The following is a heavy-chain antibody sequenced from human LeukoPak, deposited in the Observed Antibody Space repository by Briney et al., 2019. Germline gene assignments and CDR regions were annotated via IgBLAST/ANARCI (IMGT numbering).Heavy chain of an antibody. CDR3: ANEIRPNDY. D-gene: IGHD3-10*01. J-gene: IGHJ4*02. CDR1: GFTFSNRA. V-gene: IGHV3-23*01. CDR2: ISIGGERT. Sequence: GGSMRLSCVVSGFTFSNRAMSWVRQAPGKGLEWISAISIGGERTYYADSVKGRFSISRDNSKNTLYLQMNGLRAEDTAIYYCANEIRPNDYWGQGTLVTVSS.